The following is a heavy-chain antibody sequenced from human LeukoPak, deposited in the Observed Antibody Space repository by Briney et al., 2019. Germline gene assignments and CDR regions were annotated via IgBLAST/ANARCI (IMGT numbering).Heavy chain of an antibody. V-gene: IGHV4-39*07. J-gene: IGHJ3*02. CDR2: IYYSGST. CDR3: ARTTYSSSWYRTAFDI. Sequence: SETLSLTCTVSGGSISSSRYYWGWIRQPPGKGLEWIGSIYYSGSTYYNPSLKSRVTISVDTSKNQFSLKLSSVTAADTAVYYCARTTYSSSWYRTAFDIWGQGTMVTVSS. D-gene: IGHD6-13*01. CDR1: GGSISSSRYY.